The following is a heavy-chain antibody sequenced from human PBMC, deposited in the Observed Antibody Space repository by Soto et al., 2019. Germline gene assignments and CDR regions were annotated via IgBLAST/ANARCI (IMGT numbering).Heavy chain of an antibody. CDR3: ARVAARFLEWLFHYFDY. J-gene: IGHJ4*02. V-gene: IGHV1-2*02. Sequence: GASVKVSCKASGYTFTGYYMHWVRQAPGQGLEWMRWINPNSGGTNYAQKFQGRVTMTRDTSISTAYMELSRLRSDDTAVYYCARVAARFLEWLFHYFDYWGQGTLVTVSS. CDR1: GYTFTGYY. D-gene: IGHD3-3*01. CDR2: INPNSGGT.